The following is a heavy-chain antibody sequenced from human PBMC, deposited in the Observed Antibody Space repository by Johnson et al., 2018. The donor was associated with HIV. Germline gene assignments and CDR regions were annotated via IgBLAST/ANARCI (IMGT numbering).Heavy chain of an antibody. D-gene: IGHD3-16*01. V-gene: IGHV3-30*04. Sequence: VQLVESGGGLVQPGGSLRLSCAASGFTFSSYAMHWVRQAPGKGLEWVAVISYDGSNKNYADSVKGRFTISRDNPKNTLYLQMNSLRAEDTAVYYCARGGKDHAFDIWGQGTMVTVSS. CDR3: ARGGKDHAFDI. CDR1: GFTFSSYA. J-gene: IGHJ3*02. CDR2: ISYDGSNK.